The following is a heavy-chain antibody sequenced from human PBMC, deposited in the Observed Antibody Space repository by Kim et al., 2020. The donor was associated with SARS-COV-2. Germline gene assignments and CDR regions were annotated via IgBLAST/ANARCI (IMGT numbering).Heavy chain of an antibody. CDR3: TTDSGLTTVTETADY. D-gene: IGHD4-17*01. J-gene: IGHJ4*02. V-gene: IGHV3-15*01. Sequence: APVKGRFTISRDDSKNTLYLQMNSLKTEDTAVYYCTTDSGLTTVTETADYWGQGTLVTVSS.